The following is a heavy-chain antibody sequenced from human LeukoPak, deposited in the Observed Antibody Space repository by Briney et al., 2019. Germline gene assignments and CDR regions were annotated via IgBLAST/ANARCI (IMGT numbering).Heavy chain of an antibody. Sequence: GGSLRLSCAASGFTFSRYSMNWVRQAPGKGLEWVSYISSSSSTIYYADSVKGRFTISRDNAKNSLYLQMNSLRAEDTAVYYCARAKDILTGPILLWYWGQGTLVTVSS. D-gene: IGHD3-9*01. CDR1: GFTFSRYS. CDR2: ISSSSSTI. CDR3: ARAKDILTGPILLWY. V-gene: IGHV3-48*04. J-gene: IGHJ4*02.